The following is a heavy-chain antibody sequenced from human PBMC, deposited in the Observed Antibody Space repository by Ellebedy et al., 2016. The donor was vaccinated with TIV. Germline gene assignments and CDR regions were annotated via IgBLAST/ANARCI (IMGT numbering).Heavy chain of an antibody. Sequence: MPSETLSLTCAVSGGSISSYYWSWSRQPPGKELECIGYTHYSGSTKYNPSLRSRVTIPVDTSKNQFSLKLNSVTAADTAVYYCARRTGHYYALDVWGQGTTVTVSS. CDR1: GGSISSYY. CDR3: ARRTGHYYALDV. CDR2: THYSGST. J-gene: IGHJ6*02. V-gene: IGHV4-59*01.